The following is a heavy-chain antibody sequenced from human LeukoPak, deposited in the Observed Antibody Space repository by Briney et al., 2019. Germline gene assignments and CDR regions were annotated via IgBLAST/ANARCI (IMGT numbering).Heavy chain of an antibody. CDR3: AKDTDGSGSPLGAFDI. D-gene: IGHD3-10*01. V-gene: IGHV3-9*01. CDR2: ISWNSGSI. Sequence: PGRSLRLSCAASGFTFDDYAMHWVRQAPGKGLEWVSGISWNSGSIGYADSVKGRFTISRDNAKNPLYLQMNSLRAEDTALYYCAKDTDGSGSPLGAFDIWGQGTMVTVSS. J-gene: IGHJ3*02. CDR1: GFTFDDYA.